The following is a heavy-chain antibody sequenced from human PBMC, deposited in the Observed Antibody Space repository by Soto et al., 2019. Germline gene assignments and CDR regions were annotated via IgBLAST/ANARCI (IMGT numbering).Heavy chain of an antibody. CDR2: ISAYNGNT. CDR1: GYTFTSYG. V-gene: IGHV1-18*01. Sequence: ASVKVSCKASGYTFTSYGISWVQQAPGQGLEWMGWISAYNGNTNYAQKLQGRVTMTTDTSTSTAYMELRSLRSDDTAVYYCARDQRDSSSWYNYYYYYMDVWGKGTTVTVSS. J-gene: IGHJ6*03. D-gene: IGHD6-13*01. CDR3: ARDQRDSSSWYNYYYYYMDV.